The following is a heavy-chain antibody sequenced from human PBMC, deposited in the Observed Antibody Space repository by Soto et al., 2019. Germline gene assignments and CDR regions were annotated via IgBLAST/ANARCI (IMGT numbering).Heavy chain of an antibody. Sequence: GGSLRLSCAASGFTFSSYAMSWVRQAPGKGLEWVSAISGSGGSTYYADSVKGRFTISRDNSKNTPYLQMNSLRAEDTAVYYCAKEARPRIAAADNYYFDYWGQGTLVTVSS. CDR2: ISGSGGST. D-gene: IGHD6-13*01. V-gene: IGHV3-23*01. CDR3: AKEARPRIAAADNYYFDY. CDR1: GFTFSSYA. J-gene: IGHJ4*02.